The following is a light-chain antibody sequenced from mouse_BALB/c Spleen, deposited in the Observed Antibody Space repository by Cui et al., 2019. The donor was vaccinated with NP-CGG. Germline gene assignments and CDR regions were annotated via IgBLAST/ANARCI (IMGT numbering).Light chain of an antibody. V-gene: IGLV1*01. Sequence: QAVVPQESALTTSPGETVTLTCRSSNGPVTTSNYANWVQEKPDHLFTGLIGGTNNRVPGVPARFSGSLIGDKAALTITGAQTEDEAIYFCALWYSNHWVFGGGTKLTVL. CDR2: GTN. J-gene: IGLJ1*01. CDR3: ALWYSNHWV. CDR1: NGPVTTSNY.